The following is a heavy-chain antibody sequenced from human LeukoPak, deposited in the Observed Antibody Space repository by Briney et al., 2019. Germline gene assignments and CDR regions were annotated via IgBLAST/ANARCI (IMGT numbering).Heavy chain of an antibody. D-gene: IGHD6-6*01. J-gene: IGHJ4*02. CDR2: IYSGGST. CDR3: ARDGSSSDPIGDY. V-gene: IGHV3-66*01. Sequence: PGGSLRLSCAASGFTVSSNYMNWVRQAPGKGLEWVSAIYSGGSTYYADSVKGRFTISRDNSKNSLSLQMNSLRAEDTAVYYCARDGSSSDPIGDYWGQGTLVTVSS. CDR1: GFTVSSNY.